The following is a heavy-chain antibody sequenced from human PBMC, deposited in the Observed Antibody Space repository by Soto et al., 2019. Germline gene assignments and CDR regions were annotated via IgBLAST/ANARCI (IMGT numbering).Heavy chain of an antibody. CDR1: GGSISSYY. D-gene: IGHD3-16*01. J-gene: IGHJ4*02. CDR3: ARLRNNYAGLDY. Sequence: SSETLSLTCTVSGGSISSYYWSWIRQPPGKGLEWIGYIYYSGSTNYNPSLKSRVTISVDTSKNQFSLKLSSVTAADTAVYYCARLRNNYAGLDYWGQGTLVTVSS. V-gene: IGHV4-59*08. CDR2: IYYSGST.